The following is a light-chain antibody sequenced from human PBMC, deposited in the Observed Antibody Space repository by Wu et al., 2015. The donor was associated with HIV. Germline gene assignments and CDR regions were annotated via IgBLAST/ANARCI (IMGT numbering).Light chain of an antibody. CDR1: QRVSSF. CDR3: QQSFRMPFS. CDR2: GAS. J-gene: IGKJ3*01. Sequence: DIQMTQSPSSLSAAVGDRVTITCRASQRVSSFLNWYQQKPGKAPDLLIYGASSLQSGVPTRFSGSGLGTDFSLTISSLQPEDFATYYCQQSFRMPFSFGPGTKVDI. V-gene: IGKV1-39*01.